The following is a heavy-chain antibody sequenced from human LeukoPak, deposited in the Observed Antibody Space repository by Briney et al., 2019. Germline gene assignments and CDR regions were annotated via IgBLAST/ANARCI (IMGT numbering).Heavy chain of an antibody. CDR3: AREGVYDSNDYYAAFDI. Sequence: SETLSLTCTVSGGSISSVDYYWSWIRQPPGKGLEWIGNIYYSGSTSYNPSLKSRVTISVDTSKNQFSLKLSSVTAADTAVYYCAREGVYDSNDYYAAFDIWGQGTMVTVSS. CDR2: IYYSGST. CDR1: GGSISSVDYY. J-gene: IGHJ3*02. D-gene: IGHD3-22*01. V-gene: IGHV4-30-4*01.